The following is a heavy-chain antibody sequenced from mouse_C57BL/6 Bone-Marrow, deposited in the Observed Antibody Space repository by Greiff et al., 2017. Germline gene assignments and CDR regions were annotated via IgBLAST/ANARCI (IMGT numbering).Heavy chain of an antibody. Sequence: EVKLVESGGGLVQPGGSMKLSCAASGFTFSDAWMDWVRQSPEKGLEWVAEIRNKANNHSTYYAESVKGRFTISRDDSKSSVYLQMNSLRAEDTGIYYCTRKGLRPRDCAMDYWGQGTSVTVSS. V-gene: IGHV6-6*01. CDR1: GFTFSDAW. J-gene: IGHJ4*01. D-gene: IGHD1-2*01. CDR2: IRNKANNHST. CDR3: TRKGLRPRDCAMDY.